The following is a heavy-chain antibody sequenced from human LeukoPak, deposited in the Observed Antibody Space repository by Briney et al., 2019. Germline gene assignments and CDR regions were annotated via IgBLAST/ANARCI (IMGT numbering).Heavy chain of an antibody. Sequence: GESLKISCKGSGYSFTSYWIGWVRQMPGKGLEWMGIIYPGDSDTRYSPSFQGQVTISADKSISTAYLQWSSLKASDTAMYYCARHPPCSGCSCYFQGVAFDIWGQGTMVTVSS. D-gene: IGHD2-15*01. J-gene: IGHJ3*02. CDR3: ARHPPCSGCSCYFQGVAFDI. CDR1: GYSFTSYW. CDR2: IYPGDSDT. V-gene: IGHV5-51*01.